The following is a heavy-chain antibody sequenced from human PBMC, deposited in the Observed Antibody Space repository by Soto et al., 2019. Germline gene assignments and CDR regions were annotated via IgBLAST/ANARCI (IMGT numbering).Heavy chain of an antibody. V-gene: IGHV3-30*18. CDR3: AKDSLVVVPAAMLSRGMDV. CDR1: GFTFSSYG. Sequence: GGSLRLSCAASGFTFSSYGMHWVRQAPGKGLEWVAVISYDGSNKYYADSVKGRFTISRDNSKNTLYLQMNSLRAEDTAVYYCAKDSLVVVPAAMLSRGMDVWGQGTTVTVSS. CDR2: ISYDGSNK. J-gene: IGHJ6*02. D-gene: IGHD2-2*01.